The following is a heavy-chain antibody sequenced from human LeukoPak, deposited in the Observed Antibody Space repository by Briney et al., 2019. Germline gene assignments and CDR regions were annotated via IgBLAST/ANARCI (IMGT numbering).Heavy chain of an antibody. J-gene: IGHJ6*02. Sequence: ASVKVSCKGSGYIFPDYYIYWVRQAPGQGLEWMGRINPNSGGTNYAQKFQGRVTMTRDTSISTVYMELSRLRSDDTAVYYCATDGGYCSSGTICYSRAEYYYYGMDVWGQGTTVTVSS. CDR3: ATDGGYCSSGTICYSRAEYYYYGMDV. V-gene: IGHV1-2*06. D-gene: IGHD2-2*01. CDR1: GYIFPDYY. CDR2: INPNSGGT.